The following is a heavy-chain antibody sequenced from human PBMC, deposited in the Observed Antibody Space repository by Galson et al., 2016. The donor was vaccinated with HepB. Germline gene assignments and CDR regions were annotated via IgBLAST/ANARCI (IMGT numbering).Heavy chain of an antibody. V-gene: IGHV3-21*01. D-gene: IGHD4-17*01. J-gene: IGHJ4*02. CDR1: RFTFSTFR. CDR3: ARDRSYGDYEDYYFDY. Sequence: SLRLSCAASRFTFSTFRMNWVRQAPGKGLQWCPSISSRTRNMFHSDSGKGRFTISRDNAKNSLYLQMNSLRAEDTAVYYCARDRSYGDYEDYYFDYWGQGILVTVSS. CDR2: ISSRTRNM.